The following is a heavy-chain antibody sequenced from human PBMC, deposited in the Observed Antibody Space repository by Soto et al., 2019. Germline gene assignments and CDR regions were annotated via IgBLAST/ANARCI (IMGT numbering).Heavy chain of an antibody. V-gene: IGHV3-23*01. D-gene: IGHD2-2*01. Sequence: GGSLRLSCAASGFTFSSYAMSWVRQAPGKGLEWVSAISGSGGSTYYADSVKGRFTISRDNSKNTLYLQMNSLRAEDTAVYYCAKGPYCSSTSCQYYFDYWGQGTLVTVSS. CDR1: GFTFSSYA. CDR2: ISGSGGST. CDR3: AKGPYCSSTSCQYYFDY. J-gene: IGHJ4*02.